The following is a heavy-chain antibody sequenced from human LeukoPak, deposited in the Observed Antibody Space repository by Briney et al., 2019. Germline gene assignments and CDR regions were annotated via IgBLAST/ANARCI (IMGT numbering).Heavy chain of an antibody. D-gene: IGHD5-12*01. Sequence: PGGSLRLSCAASGFTFSSYAMSWVRQAPGKGLEWVSGISYSGGSTYSADSVKGRFTISRDNSKNTLFLQMNRLRVEDTAIYYCATRGYSGYDSPRHAFDIWGQGTMVTVSS. CDR3: ATRGYSGYDSPRHAFDI. CDR1: GFTFSSYA. J-gene: IGHJ3*02. CDR2: ISYSGGST. V-gene: IGHV3-23*01.